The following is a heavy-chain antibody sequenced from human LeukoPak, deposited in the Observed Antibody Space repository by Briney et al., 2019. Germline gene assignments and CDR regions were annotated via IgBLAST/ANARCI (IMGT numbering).Heavy chain of an antibody. D-gene: IGHD2-15*01. CDR3: ARELGYCSGASCYFKYYGMDV. Sequence: GGSLRLSCAASGFTFNTNAMSWVRQAPGKGLEWVSAISGRTGGTYYADSVKGRFTISRDNSKNTLYLQMNSLRAEDTAVYYCARELGYCSGASCYFKYYGMDVWGQGTTVTVFS. J-gene: IGHJ6*02. CDR2: ISGRTGGT. V-gene: IGHV3-23*01. CDR1: GFTFNTNA.